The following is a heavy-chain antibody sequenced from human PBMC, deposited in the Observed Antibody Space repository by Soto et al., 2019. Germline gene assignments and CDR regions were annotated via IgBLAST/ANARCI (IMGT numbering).Heavy chain of an antibody. CDR2: ISAYNGNT. V-gene: IGHV1-18*04. J-gene: IGHJ5*02. D-gene: IGHD5-12*01. CDR1: GYTFTSYG. CDR3: ARHHGPTTSENWFDP. Sequence: GASVKVSCKASGYTFTSYGISWVRQAPGQGLEWMGWISAYNGNTNYAQKLQGRVTMTTDTSTSTAYMELRSLGSDDTAVYYCARHHGPTTSENWFDPWGQGTLVTVSS.